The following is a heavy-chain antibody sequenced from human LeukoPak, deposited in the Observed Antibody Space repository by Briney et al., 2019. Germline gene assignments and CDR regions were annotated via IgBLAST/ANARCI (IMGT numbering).Heavy chain of an antibody. CDR2: ISGSGGIT. CDR1: GFTFSSYA. V-gene: IGHV3-23*01. J-gene: IGHJ5*02. Sequence: GGSLRLSRAASGFTFSSYAMSWVRQAPGKGLEWVSTISGSGGITYYADSVKGRFTISRDNSKNTLYLQMNSLRAEDTAVYYCATFNWFDPWGQGTLVTVSS. CDR3: ATFNWFDP.